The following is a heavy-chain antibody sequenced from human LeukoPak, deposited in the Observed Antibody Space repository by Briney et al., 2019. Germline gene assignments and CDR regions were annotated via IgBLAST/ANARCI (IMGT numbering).Heavy chain of an antibody. CDR1: GGSFSGYY. J-gene: IGHJ4*02. V-gene: IGHV4-34*01. CDR2: INHSGST. CDR3: ARHAFFAPFDY. D-gene: IGHD3/OR15-3a*01. Sequence: SETLSLTCAVYGGSFSGYYWSWIRQPPGKGLEWIGEINHSGSTNYNPPLKSRVTISIDTSKNQFSLKLSSVTAADTAVYYCARHAFFAPFDYWGLGTLVTVSS.